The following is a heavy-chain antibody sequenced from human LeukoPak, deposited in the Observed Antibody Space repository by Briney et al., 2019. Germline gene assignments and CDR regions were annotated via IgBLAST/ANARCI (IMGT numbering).Heavy chain of an antibody. J-gene: IGHJ6*02. CDR3: AKDWGYCGGDCYFPTGGYGMDV. D-gene: IGHD2-21*02. V-gene: IGHV3-30*18. Sequence: GGSLRLSCAASGFTFSSYGMHWVRQAPGKGLEWVAVISYDGSTKYYADSVKGRFTISRDNSKNTLYLQMNSLRAEDTAVYCCAKDWGYCGGDCYFPTGGYGMDVWGQGTTVTVSS. CDR1: GFTFSSYG. CDR2: ISYDGSTK.